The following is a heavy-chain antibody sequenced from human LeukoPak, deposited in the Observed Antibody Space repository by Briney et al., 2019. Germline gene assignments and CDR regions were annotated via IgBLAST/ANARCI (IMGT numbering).Heavy chain of an antibody. CDR3: ARVKSSGWYYFDY. D-gene: IGHD6-19*01. J-gene: IGHJ4*02. Sequence: PSETLSLTCTVSGGSISSYYWSWIRQPPGKGLEWIGYMYYSGSTNYNPSLKSRVTISVDTSKNQFSLKLSSVTAADTAVYYCARVKSSGWYYFDYWGQGTLVTVSS. CDR2: MYYSGST. CDR1: GGSISSYY. V-gene: IGHV4-59*01.